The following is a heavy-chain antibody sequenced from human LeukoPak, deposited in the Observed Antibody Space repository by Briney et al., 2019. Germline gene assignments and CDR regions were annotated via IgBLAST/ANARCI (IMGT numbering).Heavy chain of an antibody. D-gene: IGHD3-10*01. CDR3: ARHSGSGSLSRPFDP. J-gene: IGHJ5*02. Sequence: SETLSLTCSVSGGTVTSGGIYWVWLRPPPGQGPEWIATIYYTGSTYYNPSLKSRVTISIDTSKNQFSLRLTSVTATDTAVYHCARHSGSGSLSRPFDPWGQGTLVTVSS. CDR1: GGTVTSGGIY. CDR2: IYYTGST. V-gene: IGHV4-39*01.